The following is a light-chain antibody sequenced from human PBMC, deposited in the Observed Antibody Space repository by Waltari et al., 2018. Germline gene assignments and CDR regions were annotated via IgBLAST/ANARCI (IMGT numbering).Light chain of an antibody. CDR2: GAS. CDR1: EGVSRA. CDR3: QHYLRLPVT. V-gene: IGKV3-20*01. Sequence: EIVLTQPPGTLSLSVGARATVSCRASEGVSRALAWYQQKPGQAPRLLIYGASTRATGIPDRFSDSGSGTDFSLTISRLEPDDFAVYYCQHYLRLPVTFGQGTTVEI. J-gene: IGKJ1*01.